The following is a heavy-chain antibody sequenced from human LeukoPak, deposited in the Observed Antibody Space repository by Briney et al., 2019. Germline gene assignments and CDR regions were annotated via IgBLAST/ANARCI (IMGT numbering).Heavy chain of an antibody. CDR1: GYTFTSYG. V-gene: IGHV1-18*04. CDR2: ISAYNDNT. CDR3: ARGLLGDYGMDV. Sequence: ASVKVSCRASGYTFTSYGINWVRQAPGEGLEWMGWISAYNDNTNYAQKLQGRVTMTTDTSTSTAYMELRSLRSDDTAVYYCARGLLGDYGMDVWGKGTTVTVSS. J-gene: IGHJ6*04. D-gene: IGHD5-18*01.